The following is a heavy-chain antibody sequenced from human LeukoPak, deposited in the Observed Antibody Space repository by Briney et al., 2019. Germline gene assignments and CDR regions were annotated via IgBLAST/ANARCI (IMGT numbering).Heavy chain of an antibody. J-gene: IGHJ4*02. CDR3: AREYYDILTAYYKGFDS. D-gene: IGHD3-9*01. Sequence: PSETLSLTCTVSGGSISSYYWSWIRQPPGKGLEWIGYIYYSGSTNYNPSLKSRVTISVETSKNEFSLKLSSVTAADTAVYYCAREYYDILTAYYKGFDSWGQGTLVTVSS. CDR2: IYYSGST. V-gene: IGHV4-59*01. CDR1: GGSISSYY.